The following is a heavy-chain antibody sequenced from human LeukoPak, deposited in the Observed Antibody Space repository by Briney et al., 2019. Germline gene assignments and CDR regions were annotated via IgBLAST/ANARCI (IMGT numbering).Heavy chain of an antibody. CDR2: IRYDGSNK. V-gene: IGHV3-30*02. CDR3: AKQPYYDILTGYSGSWFDP. CDR1: GFTFSSYG. Sequence: PGGSLRLSCAAPGFTFSSYGMHWVRQAPGKGLEWVAFIRYDGSNKYYADSVKGRFTISRDNSKNTLYLQMNSLRAEDTAVYYCAKQPYYDILTGYSGSWFDPWGQGTLVTVSS. D-gene: IGHD3-9*01. J-gene: IGHJ5*02.